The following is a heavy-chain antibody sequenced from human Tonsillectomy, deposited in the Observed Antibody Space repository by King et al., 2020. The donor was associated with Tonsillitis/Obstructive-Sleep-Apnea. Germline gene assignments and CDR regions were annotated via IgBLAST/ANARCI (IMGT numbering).Heavy chain of an antibody. Sequence: VQLQESGPGLVRPSQTLSLTCTVSGDSITSRGSYWSWIRQHPGKGLEWIGFISHSGSTFYSPSLKSRISMSLSQSENQFSLQLTSVTAADTAVYYCARDKGYSGPLDTWGQGTLVSVSS. D-gene: IGHD5-12*01. J-gene: IGHJ5*02. CDR3: ARDKGYSGPLDT. CDR2: ISHSGST. V-gene: IGHV4-31*03. CDR1: GDSITSRGSY.